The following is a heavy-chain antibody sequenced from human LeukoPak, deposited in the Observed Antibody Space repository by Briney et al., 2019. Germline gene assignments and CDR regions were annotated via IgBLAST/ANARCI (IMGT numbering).Heavy chain of an antibody. CDR3: QSGFGAFDI. CDR2: IWYDGSNK. D-gene: IGHD3-3*01. CDR1: GFTFSSYG. Sequence: GGSLRLSCAASGFTFSSYGMHWVRQAPGKGLEWVAVIWYDGSNKYYADSVKGRFTISRDNSKNTLYLQMISLRAEDTAVYYCQSGFGAFDIWGQGTMVTVSS. V-gene: IGHV3-33*01. J-gene: IGHJ3*02.